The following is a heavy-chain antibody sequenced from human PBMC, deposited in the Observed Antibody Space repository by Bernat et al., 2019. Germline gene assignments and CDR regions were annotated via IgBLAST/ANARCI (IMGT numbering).Heavy chain of an antibody. V-gene: IGHV3-48*01. J-gene: IGHJ6*02. CDR2: ISSSSSTI. CDR1: GFTFSSYS. D-gene: IGHD2-21*01. Sequence: EVQLVESGGGLVQPGGSLRLSRAASGFTFSSYSMNWVRQAPGKGLEWVSYISSSSSTIYYADSVKGRFTISRDNSKNTLYLQMNSLRAEDTAVYYCAKDRDDGMDVWGQGTTVTVSS. CDR3: AKDRDDGMDV.